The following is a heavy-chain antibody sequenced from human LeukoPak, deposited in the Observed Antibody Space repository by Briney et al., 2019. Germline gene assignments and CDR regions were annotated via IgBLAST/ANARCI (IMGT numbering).Heavy chain of an antibody. V-gene: IGHV4-59*08. D-gene: IGHD6-19*01. Sequence: SETLSLTCTISGDSINGHYWSWIRQPPGKRLEWIGDIHYKGSTNYNLSLKSRVTISVDTSKNHLSLNLTSVLAADTAIYYRARRDTGWNYRDYWGQGILVTVSS. CDR3: ARRDTGWNYRDY. J-gene: IGHJ4*02. CDR1: GDSINGHY. CDR2: IHYKGST.